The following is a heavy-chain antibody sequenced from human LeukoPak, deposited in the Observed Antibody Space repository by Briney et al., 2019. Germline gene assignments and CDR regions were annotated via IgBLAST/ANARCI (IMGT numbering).Heavy chain of an antibody. D-gene: IGHD2-2*01. CDR3: ASLIRYCSSTSSYHYYYYMDV. CDR1: GVTVSSDY. V-gene: IGHV3-53*01. J-gene: IGHJ6*03. CDR2: IYSGGST. Sequence: GGSLRLSCTASGVTVSSDYLSWVRQAPGKGLEWVSVIYSGGSTYYADSVKGRFTISRDNSKNTLYLQMNSLRAEDTAVYYCASLIRYCSSTSSYHYYYYMDVWGKGTTVTVSS.